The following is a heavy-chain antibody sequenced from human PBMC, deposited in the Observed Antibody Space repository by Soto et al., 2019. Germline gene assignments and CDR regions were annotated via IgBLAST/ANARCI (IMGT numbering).Heavy chain of an antibody. CDR3: ASGAVVTQYTYYGMDV. CDR2: ISYDGSNK. CDR1: GFTFSSYA. D-gene: IGHD2-21*02. J-gene: IGHJ6*02. Sequence: GGSLRLSCAASGFTFSSYAMHWVRQAPGKGLEWVAVISYDGSNKYYADSVKGRFTISRDNSKNTLYPQMNSLRAEDTAVYYCASGAVVTQYTYYGMDVWGQGTTVTVSS. V-gene: IGHV3-30-3*01.